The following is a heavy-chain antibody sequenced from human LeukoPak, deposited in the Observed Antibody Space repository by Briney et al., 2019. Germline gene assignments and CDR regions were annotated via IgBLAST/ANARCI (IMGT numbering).Heavy chain of an antibody. CDR2: ISGSGGST. CDR3: AKVVYYYDSSGYYWGYFDY. J-gene: IGHJ4*02. CDR1: GFTFSSSD. Sequence: GGSLRLSCAASGFTFSSSDMSWVRQAPGKGLEWVSAISGSGGSTHYADSVKGRFTISRDNSKDTLYLQMISLRAEDTAVYYCAKVVYYYDSSGYYWGYFDYWGQGTLVTVSS. V-gene: IGHV3-23*01. D-gene: IGHD3-22*01.